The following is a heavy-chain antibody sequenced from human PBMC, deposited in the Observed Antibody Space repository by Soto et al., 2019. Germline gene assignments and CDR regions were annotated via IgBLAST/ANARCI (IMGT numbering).Heavy chain of an antibody. Sequence: QITLKESGPALVKPTQTLTVTCSFSGFSLTTSAAGVGWIRQAPGKALEWLAVIFGHGNEKYSPSLQNRLTITKDASTGQVVLTMTSVDPLDTATYYCAHMSYSATYSFDSWGQGTLVTVSS. V-gene: IGHV2-5*01. CDR1: GFSLTTSAAG. CDR3: AHMSYSATYSFDS. J-gene: IGHJ4*02. D-gene: IGHD1-26*01. CDR2: IFGHGNE.